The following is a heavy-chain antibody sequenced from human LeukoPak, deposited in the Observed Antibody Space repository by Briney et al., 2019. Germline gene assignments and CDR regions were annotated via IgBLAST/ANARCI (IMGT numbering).Heavy chain of an antibody. Sequence: GASVKVSCKASGGTFSSYAISWVRQATGQGLEWMGWMNPNSGNTGYAQKFQGRVTMTRNTSISTAYMELSSLRSEDTAVYYCARRDSWSGYSLDYYYYYGMDVWGQGTTVTVSS. V-gene: IGHV1-8*02. CDR1: GGTFSSYA. CDR3: ARRDSWSGYSLDYYYYYGMDV. CDR2: MNPNSGNT. J-gene: IGHJ6*02. D-gene: IGHD3-3*01.